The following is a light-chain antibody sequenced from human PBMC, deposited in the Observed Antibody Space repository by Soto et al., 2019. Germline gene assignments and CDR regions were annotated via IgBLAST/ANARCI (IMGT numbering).Light chain of an antibody. CDR3: QQYGSSPQT. Sequence: EIVLTQSPGTLSLSPGERATLSCRASQSVRNNYLAWYQQKPGQAPRLLIYGASSRATGIPDRFSGSGSGTDFTLTINRLEPEDIAVYSCQQYGSSPQTFGQGTKVDIK. CDR2: GAS. CDR1: QSVRNNY. J-gene: IGKJ1*01. V-gene: IGKV3-20*01.